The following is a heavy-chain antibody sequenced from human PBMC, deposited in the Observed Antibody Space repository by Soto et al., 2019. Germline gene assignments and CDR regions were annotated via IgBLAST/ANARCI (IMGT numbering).Heavy chain of an antibody. CDR1: GDSISSSTYF. D-gene: IGHD6-13*01. Sequence: SETLSLTCTVSGDSISSSTYFWGWIRQPPGKGLEWIGYIYYSGSTNYNPSLRRRVTISVDTSKNQFSLKLTSVTAADTAVYYCARARATIAAAAIFDCWGQGTLVTVSS. CDR3: ARARATIAAAAIFDC. J-gene: IGHJ4*02. V-gene: IGHV4-61*05. CDR2: IYYSGST.